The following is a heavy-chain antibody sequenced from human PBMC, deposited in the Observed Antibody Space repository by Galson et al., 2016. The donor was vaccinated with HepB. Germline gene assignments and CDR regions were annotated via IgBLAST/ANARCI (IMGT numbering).Heavy chain of an antibody. CDR3: ARHIPHYSSGWFIGLGWFDP. V-gene: IGHV3-11*06. CDR2: ISSSSSHT. D-gene: IGHD6-19*01. Sequence: SLRLSCAASGFRFSDFYMTWIRQAPGKALEWLSYISSSSSHTPYADSVKGRFTISRDNAKNSLFLEMSSLRAEDTAVYYCARHIPHYSSGWFIGLGWFDPWGQGTLVTVSS. CDR1: GFRFSDFY. J-gene: IGHJ5*02.